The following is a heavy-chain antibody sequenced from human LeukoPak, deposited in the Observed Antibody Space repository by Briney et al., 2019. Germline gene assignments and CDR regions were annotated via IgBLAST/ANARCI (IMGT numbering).Heavy chain of an antibody. CDR1: GFTFSSYW. V-gene: IGHV3-74*01. J-gene: IGHJ3*02. CDR2: INSDGSST. CDR3: ARYRFVVGATDSFDM. Sequence: GGSLRLSCAASGFTFSSYWMHWVRQAPGKGLVWVSRINSDGSSTTYADSVKGRFTISRDNAKKTLYLQMNSLRAEDTAVYYCARYRFVVGATDSFDMWGQGTTVTVSS. D-gene: IGHD1-26*01.